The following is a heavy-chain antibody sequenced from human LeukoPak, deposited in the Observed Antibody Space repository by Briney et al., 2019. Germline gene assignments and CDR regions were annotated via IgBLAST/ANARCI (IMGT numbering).Heavy chain of an antibody. V-gene: IGHV3-23*01. Sequence: PGGSPRLSCAASGFTFSRYAMTWVRRAPGKGLEWVSTIGDSGDKSYYPDSVKGRFTISRDLSKDTLFLEMHNLRAEDTAVYYCAKGRALWTYDFDSWGQGTLVTVSS. CDR1: GFTFSRYA. CDR2: IGDSGDKS. J-gene: IGHJ4*02. D-gene: IGHD3/OR15-3a*01. CDR3: AKGRALWTYDFDS.